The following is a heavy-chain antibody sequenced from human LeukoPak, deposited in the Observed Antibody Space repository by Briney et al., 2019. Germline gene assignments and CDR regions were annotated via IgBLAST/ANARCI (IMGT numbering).Heavy chain of an antibody. V-gene: IGHV3-7*01. Sequence: PGGSLRLSCAASGFTFSDSYMTWIRQAPGKGLEWVANIKQDGSEKYYVDSVKGRFTISRDNAKSTVYLQMNSLTPEDTAVYYCARDGGTSTPFDYWGQGTLVTVSS. CDR1: GFTFSDSY. D-gene: IGHD2-15*01. CDR3: ARDGGTSTPFDY. CDR2: IKQDGSEK. J-gene: IGHJ4*02.